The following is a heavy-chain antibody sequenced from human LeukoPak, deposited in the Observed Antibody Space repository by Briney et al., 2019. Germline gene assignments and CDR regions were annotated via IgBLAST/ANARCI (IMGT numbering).Heavy chain of an antibody. CDR2: ISSSSSYI. CDR1: GFTFSGYS. Sequence: PGGSLRLSCAASGFTFSGYSMNWVRQAPGKGLEWVSSISSSSSYIYYADSVKGRFTISRDNAKNSLYLQMNSLRAEDTAVYYCARGAPIVVVPAALYYFDYWGQGTLVTVSS. J-gene: IGHJ4*02. CDR3: ARGAPIVVVPAALYYFDY. D-gene: IGHD2-2*01. V-gene: IGHV3-21*01.